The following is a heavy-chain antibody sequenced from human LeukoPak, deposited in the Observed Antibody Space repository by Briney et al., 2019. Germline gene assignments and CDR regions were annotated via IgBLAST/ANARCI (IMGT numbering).Heavy chain of an antibody. CDR1: GFTFSSYG. D-gene: IGHD3-16*01. Sequence: GGSLRLSCAASGFTFSSYGMHWVRQAPGKGLEWVAVILNDGSQEKYAGSVKGRFTISRDNSKNTLFLQMNSLRAEDTAVYYCARDDALGDNALDIWGQGTMVTVSS. V-gene: IGHV3-33*01. CDR2: ILNDGSQE. J-gene: IGHJ3*02. CDR3: ARDDALGDNALDI.